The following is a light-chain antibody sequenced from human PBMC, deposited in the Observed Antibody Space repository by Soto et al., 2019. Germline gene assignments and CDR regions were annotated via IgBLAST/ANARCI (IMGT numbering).Light chain of an antibody. CDR2: EVT. CDR1: SSDVGGYNY. Sequence: QSALTQPPSASGSPGQSVTISCTGTSSDVGGYNYVSWFQQNPGKAPKLIIYEVTKRPSGVPDRFSGSKSGNTASLTVSGLQAEDEADYCCASYGGNYVVFGRGTKLTVL. V-gene: IGLV2-8*01. CDR3: ASYGGNYVV. J-gene: IGLJ2*01.